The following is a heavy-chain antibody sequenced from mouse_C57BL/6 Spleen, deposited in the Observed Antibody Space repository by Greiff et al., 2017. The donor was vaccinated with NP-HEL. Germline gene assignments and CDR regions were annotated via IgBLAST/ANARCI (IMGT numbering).Heavy chain of an antibody. J-gene: IGHJ1*03. CDR2: ISSGSSTI. V-gene: IGHV5-17*01. CDR3: ARLDGYDFDV. CDR1: GFTFSDYG. D-gene: IGHD2-2*01. Sequence: EVKLQESGGGLVKPGGSLKLSCAASGFTFSDYGMHWVRQAPEKGLEWVAYISSGSSTIYYADTVKGRFTISRDNAKNTLFLQMTSLRSEDTAMYYCARLDGYDFDVWGTGTTVTVSS.